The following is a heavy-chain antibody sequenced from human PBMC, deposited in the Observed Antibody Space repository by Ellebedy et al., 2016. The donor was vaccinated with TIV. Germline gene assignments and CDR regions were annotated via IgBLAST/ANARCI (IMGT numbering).Heavy chain of an antibody. J-gene: IGHJ2*01. D-gene: IGHD3-10*02. V-gene: IGHV3-66*01. CDR1: EFTVSYNY. CDR3: ARASFYDVDLSGWYFDL. Sequence: GESLKISCAASEFTVSYNYMNWVRQAPGKGPEWVSGIYTDDSTYYADSVKGRFTISRDNSKKTLYLQMNSLRTEDTAVYYCARASFYDVDLSGWYFDLWGRGTLITVSS. CDR2: IYTDDST.